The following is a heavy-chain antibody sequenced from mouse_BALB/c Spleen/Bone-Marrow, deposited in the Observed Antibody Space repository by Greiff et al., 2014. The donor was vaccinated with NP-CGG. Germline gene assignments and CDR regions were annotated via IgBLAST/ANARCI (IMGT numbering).Heavy chain of an antibody. CDR1: GFTFSSFG. J-gene: IGHJ3*01. V-gene: IGHV5-17*02. CDR2: ISSGSSTI. Sequence: EVKVVESGGGLVQPGGSRKLSCAASGFTFSSFGMHWVRQAPEKGLEWVAYISSGSSTIYYADTVKGRFTISRDNPKNTLFLQMTSLRSEDTAMYYCARGDSSGLGFAYWGQGTLVTVSA. D-gene: IGHD3-2*01. CDR3: ARGDSSGLGFAY.